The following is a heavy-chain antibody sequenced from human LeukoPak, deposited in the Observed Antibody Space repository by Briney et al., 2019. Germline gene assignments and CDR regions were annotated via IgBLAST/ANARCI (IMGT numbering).Heavy chain of an antibody. Sequence: DPSETLSHTCTVSAGSISNYYCSWIRQPPGKGLEWIGYIYYSGSTNYNPSLKSRVTISVDTSKNQFSLKLSSVTAADTAVYYCARFYYDSSGYAFDIWGQGTMVTVSS. D-gene: IGHD3-22*01. CDR2: IYYSGST. CDR3: ARFYYDSSGYAFDI. J-gene: IGHJ3*02. CDR1: AGSISNYY. V-gene: IGHV4-59*08.